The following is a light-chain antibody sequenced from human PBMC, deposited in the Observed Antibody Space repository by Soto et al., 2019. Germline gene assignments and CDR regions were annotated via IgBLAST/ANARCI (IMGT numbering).Light chain of an antibody. CDR1: SSDIGGYDY. CDR2: DVT. V-gene: IGLV2-14*01. J-gene: IGLJ2*01. Sequence: QSALTQPASVSGSPEQSITISCTGTSSDIGGYDYISWYQQHPGKVPKLIIYDVTDRPSGVSNRFSGSKSGNTASLTISGLEAEDEADYYCSSYTSSSTGVVFGGGTKLTVL. CDR3: SSYTSSSTGVV.